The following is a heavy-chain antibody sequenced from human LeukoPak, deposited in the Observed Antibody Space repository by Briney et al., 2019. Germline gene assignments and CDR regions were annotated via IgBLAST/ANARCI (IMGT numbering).Heavy chain of an antibody. J-gene: IGHJ4*02. CDR3: ARVRITMVRGVIIN. Sequence: SETLSLTCAVSGGSISSGGYCWGWVRQPPGRGLEWVGYIYHSGSTYYNPSLKSRVTISVDRSKTQFSLKLSSVTAADTAVYYCARVRITMVRGVIINWGQGTLVTVSS. V-gene: IGHV4-30-2*01. CDR2: IYHSGST. D-gene: IGHD3-10*01. CDR1: GGSISSGGYC.